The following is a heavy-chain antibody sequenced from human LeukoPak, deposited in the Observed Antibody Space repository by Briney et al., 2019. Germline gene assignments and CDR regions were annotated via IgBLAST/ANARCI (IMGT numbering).Heavy chain of an antibody. D-gene: IGHD2-21*01. CDR3: ARLGVASGFDY. Sequence: GESLKISCKASGYSFTTYWIGWVRRMPGKGLEWMGIIYPDDSDTKYSPSFQGQVTISADKSITTAYLQWSSLKASDTAMYYCARLGVASGFDYWGQGTLVTVSS. CDR1: GYSFTTYW. V-gene: IGHV5-51*01. J-gene: IGHJ4*02. CDR2: IYPDDSDT.